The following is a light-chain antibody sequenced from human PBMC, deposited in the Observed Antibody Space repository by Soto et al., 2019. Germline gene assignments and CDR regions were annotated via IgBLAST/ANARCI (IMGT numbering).Light chain of an antibody. V-gene: IGLV2-14*03. Sequence: QSVLTQPASVSGSPGQSITISCTGTSSDVGGYNYVSWYQHHPGKAPKLMIYDASNRPSGVSNRFSGSKSGNTASLTISGLQAEDEADYYCSSYTSSSTLVVFGGGTKLTVL. CDR2: DAS. CDR1: SSDVGGYNY. CDR3: SSYTSSSTLVV. J-gene: IGLJ2*01.